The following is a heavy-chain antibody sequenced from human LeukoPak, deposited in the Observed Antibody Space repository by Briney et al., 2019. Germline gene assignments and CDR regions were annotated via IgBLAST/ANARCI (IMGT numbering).Heavy chain of an antibody. Sequence: GGSLRLSCAASGFTFSSCWMSWVRQAPGKGLEWVANIKEDGSEKYYVDSVKGRFTISRDNSKNTLYLQMNSLRAEDTAVYYCAIQTVTTTRSRFDYWGQGTLVTVSS. CDR1: GFTFSSCW. D-gene: IGHD4-17*01. CDR2: IKEDGSEK. J-gene: IGHJ4*02. CDR3: AIQTVTTTRSRFDY. V-gene: IGHV3-7*03.